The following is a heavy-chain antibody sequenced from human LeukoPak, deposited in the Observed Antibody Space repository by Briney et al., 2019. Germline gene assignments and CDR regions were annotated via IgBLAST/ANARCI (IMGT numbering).Heavy chain of an antibody. Sequence: GGSLRLSCAASGFTFSSYAMSWVRQAPGKGLEWVSAISGSGGSIYYADSVKGRFTISRDNSKNTLYLQMNSLRAEDTAVYYCAKDLVVVPAAMKEYDWFDPWGQGTLVTVSS. CDR3: AKDLVVVPAAMKEYDWFDP. CDR1: GFTFSSYA. CDR2: ISGSGGSI. V-gene: IGHV3-23*01. D-gene: IGHD2-2*01. J-gene: IGHJ5*02.